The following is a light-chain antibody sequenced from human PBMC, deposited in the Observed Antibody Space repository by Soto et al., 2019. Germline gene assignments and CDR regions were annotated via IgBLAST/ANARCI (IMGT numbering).Light chain of an antibody. V-gene: IGLV3-21*02. CDR3: QVWDSSSDHNWV. J-gene: IGLJ3*02. CDR2: DDS. CDR1: NIGSKS. Sequence: SYELTQPPSVSVAPGQTARITCGGNNIGSKSVHWYQQKPGQAPVLVVYDDSDRPSGISERFSGSNSGNTATLTISRVEAGDEADYYCQVWDSSSDHNWVFGGGTKLTVL.